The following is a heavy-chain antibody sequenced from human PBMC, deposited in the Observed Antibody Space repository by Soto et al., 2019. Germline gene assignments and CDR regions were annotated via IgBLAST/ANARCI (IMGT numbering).Heavy chain of an antibody. D-gene: IGHD6-19*01. CDR2: IFRGTT. CDR3: AIEITFGSGCLDY. J-gene: IGHJ4*02. V-gene: IGHV4-59*01. Sequence: SETLSLTCTVSGGSINDYYWTWIRQSPGEGLEWIGCIFRGTTHYSPSLKSRGSISLDTSKKQLSLELTSVTSADTAIYYCAIEITFGSGCLDYWGQGRLVTVS. CDR1: GGSINDYY.